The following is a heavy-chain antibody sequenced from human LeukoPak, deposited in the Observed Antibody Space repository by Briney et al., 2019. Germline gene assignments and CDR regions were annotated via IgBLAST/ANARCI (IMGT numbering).Heavy chain of an antibody. J-gene: IGHJ3*02. V-gene: IGHV3-74*01. D-gene: IGHD7-27*01. CDR2: ISSDGSIT. CDR1: GFTFSSYW. CDR3: ARANWGNALDI. Sequence: QPGGSLRLSCGASGFTFSSYWMHWVRQTPGKGLVWVSRISSDGSITSYADSVQGRFTISRDNAKNTLYLQMNSLRAEDTAVYYCARANWGNALDIWGQGTKVTVSS.